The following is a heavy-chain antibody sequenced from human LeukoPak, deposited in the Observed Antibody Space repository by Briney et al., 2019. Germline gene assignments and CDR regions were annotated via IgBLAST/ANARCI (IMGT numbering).Heavy chain of an antibody. V-gene: IGHV4-39*01. CDR2: IYYSGST. J-gene: IGHJ6*02. CDR3: ARHDSYGYVVYGMDV. D-gene: IGHD5-18*01. CDR1: GGSIISSDYH. Sequence: SETLSLTCTVSGGSIISSDYHWGWVRQPPGKGLEWIGSIYYSGSTYYNPSLKSRVTISVDTSKNQFSLKLSSVTAADTAVYYCARHDSYGYVVYGMDVWGQGTTVTVSS.